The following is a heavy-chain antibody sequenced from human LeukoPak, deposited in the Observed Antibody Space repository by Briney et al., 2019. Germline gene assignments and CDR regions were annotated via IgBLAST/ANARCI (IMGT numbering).Heavy chain of an antibody. CDR3: ARDHYGSLDY. J-gene: IGHJ4*02. Sequence: SETLSLTCTVSGGTVTSVSHCWGWIRQPPGKGLEWIGYDYCRGNTNYNPSLKSRVTISVDTSKSQFSLKLSSVTAADTAVYYCARDHYGSLDYWGQGTLVTVSS. CDR1: GGTVTSVSHC. CDR2: DYCRGNT. V-gene: IGHV4-61*01. D-gene: IGHD3-10*01.